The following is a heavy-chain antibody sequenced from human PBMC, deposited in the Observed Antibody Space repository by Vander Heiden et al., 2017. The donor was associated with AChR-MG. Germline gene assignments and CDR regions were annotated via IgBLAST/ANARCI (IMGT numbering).Heavy chain of an antibody. CDR2: IWYDGSKK. J-gene: IGHJ4*02. V-gene: IGHV3-33*01. D-gene: IGHD6-25*01. CDR1: GFTFSNYA. Sequence: QVQVVESGGGVVQPGSSLRLSCAATGFTFSNYAMHRVRQAPGMVMEWVAVIWYDGSKKYYADSVKGRFTISRDNSKSTLYLQMNSLRADDTAVYYCAASIAAAVSLLDYWGQGTLVTVSS. CDR3: AASIAAAVSLLDY.